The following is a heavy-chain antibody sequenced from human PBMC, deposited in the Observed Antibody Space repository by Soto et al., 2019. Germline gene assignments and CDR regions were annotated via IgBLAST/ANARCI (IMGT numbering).Heavy chain of an antibody. CDR3: ARPPFPGCINAVCYPFDY. V-gene: IGHV1-18*01. J-gene: IGHJ4*02. D-gene: IGHD2-8*01. CDR1: GYTFTSYG. CDR2: ISPNDGNT. Sequence: ASVKVSCKASGYTFTSYGISWVRQAPGQGLEWMGLISPNDGNTDYAQKFRGRVTMTRDTSTGTAYMELSSLRSEDTAVYYCARPPFPGCINAVCYPFDYWGQGTLVTVSS.